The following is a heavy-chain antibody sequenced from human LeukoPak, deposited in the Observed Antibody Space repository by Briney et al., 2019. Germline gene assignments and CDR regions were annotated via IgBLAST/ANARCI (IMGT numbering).Heavy chain of an antibody. J-gene: IGHJ4*02. D-gene: IGHD6-19*01. CDR2: ISAYNGNT. CDR1: GYTFTSYG. V-gene: IGHV1-18*01. Sequence: ASVKVSCKXSGYTFTSYGISWVRQAPGQGLEWMGWISAYNGNTNYSQKLQGRVTMTTDTSTSTAYMELRSLRSDDTAVYYCARTLLGYSSGWYWYFDYWGQGTLVTVSS. CDR3: ARTLLGYSSGWYWYFDY.